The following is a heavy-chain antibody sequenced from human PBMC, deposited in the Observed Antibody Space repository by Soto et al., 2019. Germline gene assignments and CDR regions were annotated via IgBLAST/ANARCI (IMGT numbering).Heavy chain of an antibody. CDR1: GFTFSSYG. Sequence: QVQLVEPGGGVVQPGRSLRLSCAASGFTFSSYGMHWVRQAPGKGLEWVAVISYDGSNKYYADSVKGRFTISRDNSKNTLYLQMNSLRAEDTAVYYCAKGGIGEYCSGGSCYSSLTDWFDPWGQGTLVTVSS. D-gene: IGHD2-15*01. CDR3: AKGGIGEYCSGGSCYSSLTDWFDP. V-gene: IGHV3-30*18. J-gene: IGHJ5*02. CDR2: ISYDGSNK.